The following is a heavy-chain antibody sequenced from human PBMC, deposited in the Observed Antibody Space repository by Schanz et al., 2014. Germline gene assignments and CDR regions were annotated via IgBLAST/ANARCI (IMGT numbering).Heavy chain of an antibody. Sequence: EGQLLESGGGLIQPGGSLRLSCAASGFTFSSYAMSWVRQASGKGLEWVSGISGSGGSTYYADSVKGRFTISRDNSKNTLYLQMNSLRAEDTALYYCARDSGPYYDKSRDVWGQGTTVAVSS. D-gene: IGHD3-9*01. CDR2: ISGSGGST. J-gene: IGHJ6*02. CDR3: ARDSGPYYDKSRDV. V-gene: IGHV3-23*01. CDR1: GFTFSSYA.